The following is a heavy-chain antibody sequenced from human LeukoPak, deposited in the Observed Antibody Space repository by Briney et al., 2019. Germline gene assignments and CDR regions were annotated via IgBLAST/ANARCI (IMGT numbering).Heavy chain of an antibody. V-gene: IGHV1-3*01. D-gene: IGHD6-13*01. Sequence: ASVKVSCKASGYTFTSYDINWVRQATGQRLEWMGWINAGNGNTKYSQKFQGRVTITRDTSASTAYMELSSLRSEDTAVYYCASAPLGSSSYYYFDYWGQGTLVTVSS. CDR1: GYTFTSYD. CDR3: ASAPLGSSSYYYFDY. J-gene: IGHJ4*02. CDR2: INAGNGNT.